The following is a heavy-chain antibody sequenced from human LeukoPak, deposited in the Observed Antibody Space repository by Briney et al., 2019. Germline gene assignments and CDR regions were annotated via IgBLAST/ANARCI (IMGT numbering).Heavy chain of an antibody. Sequence: GGSLRLSCAASGFTFVGYWMSWVRQAPWKGLEWVANIKQDGSEKYYVDSVKGRFTISRDNTKNSLYLQMNSLRAEDTAVYYCARDHQLGAPMEDVWGQGTMVTVSS. CDR1: GFTFVGYW. V-gene: IGHV3-7*01. CDR3: ARDHQLGAPMEDV. D-gene: IGHD6-6*01. CDR2: IKQDGSEK. J-gene: IGHJ3*01.